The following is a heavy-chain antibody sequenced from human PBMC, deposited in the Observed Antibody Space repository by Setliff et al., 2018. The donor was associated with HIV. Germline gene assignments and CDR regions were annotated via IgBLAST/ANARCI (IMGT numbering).Heavy chain of an antibody. D-gene: IGHD3-10*01. CDR2: INHNGST. CDR1: GGSFNAYY. CDR3: ARLGYVSGGFYKTPGPYYFDY. V-gene: IGHV4-34*01. J-gene: IGHJ4*02. Sequence: PSETLSLTCAVYGGSFNAYYWSWIRQPPGKGLEWIGEINHNGSTSYNPSLKSRVTISVDTSKNQFSLKMTSVTAADTAAYYCARLGYVSGGFYKTPGPYYFDYWGQGALVTVSS.